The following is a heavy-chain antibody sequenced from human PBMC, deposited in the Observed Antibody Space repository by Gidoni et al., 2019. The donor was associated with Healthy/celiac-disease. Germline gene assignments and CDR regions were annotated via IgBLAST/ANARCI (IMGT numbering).Heavy chain of an antibody. D-gene: IGHD3-10*01. CDR2: SDWDDDQ. Sequence: QVTLRESGPALVKPTQTITLTCTSSGFSPSTSGLCVSWIRQPPGKALEWLARSDWDDDQYYSTSLKTRLTISKDTSKNQVVLTMTNMDPVDTATYYCARMPTYYYGSGSYRPYYYYGMDVWGQGTTVTVSS. J-gene: IGHJ6*02. V-gene: IGHV2-70*15. CDR1: GFSPSTSGLC. CDR3: ARMPTYYYGSGSYRPYYYYGMDV.